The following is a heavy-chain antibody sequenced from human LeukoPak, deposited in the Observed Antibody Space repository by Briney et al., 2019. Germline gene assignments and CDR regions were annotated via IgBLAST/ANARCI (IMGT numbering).Heavy chain of an antibody. D-gene: IGHD1-26*01. Sequence: GGSLRLSCAVSGFTFSSYWMHWVRQAPGKGLVWVSRMNTDGSITTYADSVKGRFTISRDNAKNTLYLQMNSLRAEDTAVYYCARGVGTTNPPEDYWGQGTLVTVSS. V-gene: IGHV3-74*01. CDR3: ARGVGTTNPPEDY. CDR1: GFTFSSYW. J-gene: IGHJ4*02. CDR2: MNTDGSIT.